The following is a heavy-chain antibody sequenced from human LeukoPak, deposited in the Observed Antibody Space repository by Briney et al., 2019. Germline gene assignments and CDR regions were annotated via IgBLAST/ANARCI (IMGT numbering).Heavy chain of an antibody. V-gene: IGHV4-34*01. J-gene: IGHJ4*02. D-gene: IGHD2-21*02. CDR2: INHSGST. Sequence: PSETLSLTCDVYGGSFSGYYWSWIRQPPEKGLEWIGEINHSGSTNYNPSLKSRVTISVDTSKNQFSLKLSSVTAADTAVYYCARLLVVTAISVWGQGTLVTVSS. CDR3: ARLLVVTAISV. CDR1: GGSFSGYY.